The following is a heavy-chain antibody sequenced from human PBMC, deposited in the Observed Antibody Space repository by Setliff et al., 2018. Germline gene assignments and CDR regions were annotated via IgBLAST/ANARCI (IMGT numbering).Heavy chain of an antibody. D-gene: IGHD3-10*01. CDR1: GGSISSSSYY. CDR3: ARVDFTMLQGVLGQ. Sequence: PSETLSLTCTVSGGSISSSSYYWGWIRQPPGKGLEWLGSVYFSGYTYYNPSLSGRVTISIDTSKNQFSLRLTSVTAADTAVDYCARVDFTMLQGVLGQWGQGTLVTVSS. J-gene: IGHJ1*01. CDR2: VYFSGYT. V-gene: IGHV4-39*07.